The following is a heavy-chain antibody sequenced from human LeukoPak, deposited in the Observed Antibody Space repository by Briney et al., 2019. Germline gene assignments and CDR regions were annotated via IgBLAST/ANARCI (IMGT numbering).Heavy chain of an antibody. J-gene: IGHJ2*01. CDR1: GYTFTSYD. CDR3: ARGREEGFDL. CDR2: MNPNSGNT. Sequence: ASVKVSCKASGYTFTSYDINWVRQAPGQGLEWMGWMNPNSGNTVYAQKFQGRVTITRNTSISTAYMELSSLRSEDTAVYYCARGREEGFDLWGRGTLVTASS. V-gene: IGHV1-8*03.